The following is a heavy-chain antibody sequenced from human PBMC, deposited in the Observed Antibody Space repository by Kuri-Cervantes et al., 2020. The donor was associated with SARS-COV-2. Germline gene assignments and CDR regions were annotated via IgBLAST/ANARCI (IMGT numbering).Heavy chain of an antibody. J-gene: IGHJ4*02. V-gene: IGHV4-59*01. Sequence: SETLSLTCTVSGGSISSYYWSWIRQPPGKGLEWVGYIYYSGSTNYNPSLKSRVTISVDTSKNQFSLKLSSVTAADTAVYYCARASGWYSIDYWGQGTLVTVSS. CDR2: IYYSGST. CDR1: GGSISSYY. CDR3: ARASGWYSIDY. D-gene: IGHD6-19*01.